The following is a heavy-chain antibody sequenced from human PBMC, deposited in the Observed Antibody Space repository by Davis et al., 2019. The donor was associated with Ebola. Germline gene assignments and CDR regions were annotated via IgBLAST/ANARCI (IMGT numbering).Heavy chain of an antibody. CDR3: ARGRSSGWPYYFDY. CDR2: ISGSGGST. CDR1: GFTFSSYA. D-gene: IGHD6-19*01. Sequence: GESLKISCAASGFTFSSYAMSWVRQAPGKGLEWVSAISGSGGSTYYADSVKGRFTISRDNSKNTLYLQMNSLRAEDTAVYYCARGRSSGWPYYFDYWGQGTLVTVSS. J-gene: IGHJ4*02. V-gene: IGHV3-23*01.